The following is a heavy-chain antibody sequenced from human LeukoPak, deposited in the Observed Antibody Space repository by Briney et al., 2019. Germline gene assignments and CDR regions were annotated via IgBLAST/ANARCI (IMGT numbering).Heavy chain of an antibody. CDR3: ASCSTSCRLAAPLRYYYYMDV. Sequence: GGSLRLSCAASGFTFSSYAMSWVRQAPGKGLECVSSISGSGDSTYYADSVKGRFTISRDNSKNTLYLQMNSLRAEDTAVYYCASCSTSCRLAAPLRYYYYMDVWGKGTTVTVSS. CDR1: GFTFSSYA. D-gene: IGHD2-2*01. CDR2: ISGSGDST. J-gene: IGHJ6*03. V-gene: IGHV3-23*01.